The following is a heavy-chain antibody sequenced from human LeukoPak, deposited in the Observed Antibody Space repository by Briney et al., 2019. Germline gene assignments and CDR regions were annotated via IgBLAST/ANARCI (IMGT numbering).Heavy chain of an antibody. CDR3: ARGVYSSGYYYYFDC. J-gene: IGHJ4*02. D-gene: IGHD3-22*01. CDR2: IYYSGST. V-gene: IGHV4-59*01. Sequence: PSETLSLTCTVSGGSISTYYWSWIRQPPGKGLEWLGYIYYSGSTNYNPSLKSRVTISVDTSKNQFSLKLSSVTAADTAVYYCARGVYSSGYYYYFDCWGQGTLVTVSS. CDR1: GGSISTYY.